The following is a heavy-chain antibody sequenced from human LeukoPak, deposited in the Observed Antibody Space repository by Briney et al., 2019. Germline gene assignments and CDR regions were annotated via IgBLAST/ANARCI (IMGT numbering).Heavy chain of an antibody. CDR2: INPNSGGT. J-gene: IGHJ5*02. V-gene: IGHV1-2*02. D-gene: IGHD3-22*01. Sequence: ASVKVSCKASGYTFTGYYMHWVRQAPGQGLEWMGWINPNSGGTNYAQKFQGRVTMTSDTSISTAYMELSRLRSDDTAVYYCARSYDSSGCFDPWGQGTLVTVSS. CDR3: ARSYDSSGCFDP. CDR1: GYTFTGYY.